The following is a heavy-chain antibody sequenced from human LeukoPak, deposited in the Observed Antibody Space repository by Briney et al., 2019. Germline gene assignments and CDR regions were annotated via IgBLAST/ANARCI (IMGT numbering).Heavy chain of an antibody. CDR1: GFTFSNYA. V-gene: IGHV3-23*01. CDR3: AKVLSGWYFDY. J-gene: IGHJ4*02. Sequence: GGSLRLSCAASGFTFSNYAMSWVRQAPGKGLEWVSAITDSGGDTYHADSVKGRFTISRDNSKNTLYLQMNSLRAEDTAVYYCAKVLSGWYFDYWGQGTLVTVSS. CDR2: ITDSGGDT. D-gene: IGHD6-19*01.